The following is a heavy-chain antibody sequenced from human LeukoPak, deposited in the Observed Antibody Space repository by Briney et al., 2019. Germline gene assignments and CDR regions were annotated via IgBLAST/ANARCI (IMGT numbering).Heavy chain of an antibody. J-gene: IGHJ5*02. CDR3: ARDYTQAGHTRFDP. V-gene: IGHV3-30*02. CDR1: GFTFSGSG. Sequence: PGGSLRLSCAASGFTFSGSGMHWVRQPPGKGLEWVAFIRSDGSNKYYADSVKGRFTISRDNSKNTLYLQMNSLRAEDTAVYYCARDYTQAGHTRFDPWGQGTLVTVSS. CDR2: IRSDGSNK. D-gene: IGHD2-2*02.